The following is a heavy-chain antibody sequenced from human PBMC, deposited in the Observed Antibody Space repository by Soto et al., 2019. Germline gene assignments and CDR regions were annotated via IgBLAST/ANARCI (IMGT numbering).Heavy chain of an antibody. CDR1: GFTFSSYW. D-gene: IGHD3-9*01. CDR3: AREWGGENDILTGYYDY. V-gene: IGHV3-74*01. Sequence: GGSLRLSCAASGFTFSSYWMHWVRQAPGKGLVWVSRINSDGSSTSYADSVKGRFTISRDNAKNTLYLQMNSLRAEDTAVYYGAREWGGENDILTGYYDYWGQGTLVTVSS. J-gene: IGHJ4*02. CDR2: INSDGSST.